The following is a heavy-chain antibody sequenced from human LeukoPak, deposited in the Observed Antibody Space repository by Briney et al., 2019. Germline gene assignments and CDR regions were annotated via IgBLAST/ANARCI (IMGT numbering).Heavy chain of an antibody. CDR3: ARNQRRLDY. CDR1: GFPFTSYS. V-gene: IGHV3-21*01. D-gene: IGHD1-14*01. Sequence: GGSLGLSCAASGFPFTSYSMNWGRQAPGKGREWVSSISSSSSYIYYADSVKGRFTISRDNAKNSLYLQVNSLRAEDTAVYYCARNQRRLDYWGQGTLVTVSS. J-gene: IGHJ4*02. CDR2: ISSSSSYI.